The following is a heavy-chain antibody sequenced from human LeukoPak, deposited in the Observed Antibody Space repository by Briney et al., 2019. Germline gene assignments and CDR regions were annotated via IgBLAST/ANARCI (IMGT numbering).Heavy chain of an antibody. CDR3: AKAPVTTCRGAFCYPFDY. J-gene: IGHJ4*02. Sequence: TGGSLRLSCAASGFTLSSYAMSWVRQAPAKGLEWVSAISDTGNTYHADSVKGRFTISRDSSKNTLFLQMNRLRPEDAAVYYCAKAPVTTCRGAFCYPFDYWGLGTLVTVSS. D-gene: IGHD2-15*01. CDR2: ISDTGNT. V-gene: IGHV3-23*01. CDR1: GFTLSSYA.